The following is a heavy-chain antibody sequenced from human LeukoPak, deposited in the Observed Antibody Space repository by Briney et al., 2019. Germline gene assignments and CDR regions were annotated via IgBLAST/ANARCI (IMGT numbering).Heavy chain of an antibody. Sequence: PGGSLRLSCAASGFTFSSYAMSWVRQAPGKGLEWVSSISSSSSYIYYADLVKGRFTISRDNAKNSLYLQMNSLRAEDTAVYYCARASVGYCSSTSCSRDGAFDIWGQGTMVTVSS. CDR3: ARASVGYCSSTSCSRDGAFDI. V-gene: IGHV3-21*01. J-gene: IGHJ3*02. D-gene: IGHD2-2*01. CDR1: GFTFSSYA. CDR2: ISSSSSYI.